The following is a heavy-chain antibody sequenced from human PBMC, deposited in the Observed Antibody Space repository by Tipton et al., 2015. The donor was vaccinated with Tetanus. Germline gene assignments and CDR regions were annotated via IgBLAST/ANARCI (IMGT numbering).Heavy chain of an antibody. Sequence: TLSLTCTASGGSISSYYWSWIRQPAGKGLEWIGRIYTSGSTNYNPSLKSRVTMSVDTSKNQFSLKLSSVTAADTAVYYCARDRGVGYCSSTSCYRYYYYYGMDVWGQGTTVTVSS. CDR1: GGSISSYY. V-gene: IGHV4-4*07. D-gene: IGHD2-2*03. J-gene: IGHJ6*02. CDR2: IYTSGST. CDR3: ARDRGVGYCSSTSCYRYYYYYGMDV.